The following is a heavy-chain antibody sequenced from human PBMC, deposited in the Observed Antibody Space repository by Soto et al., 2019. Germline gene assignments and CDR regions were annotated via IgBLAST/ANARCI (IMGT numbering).Heavy chain of an antibody. CDR3: ARAIAAQTGYFDY. V-gene: IGHV3-30-3*01. CDR1: GFTFSSYA. Sequence: QVQLVESGGGVVQPGRSLRLSCAASGFTFSSYAMHWVRQAPGKGLEWVAVISYDGSNKYYADSVKGRFTISRDNSKNTLYLQMKSLRAEDTAVYYCARAIAAQTGYFDYWGQGTLVTVSS. CDR2: ISYDGSNK. D-gene: IGHD6-13*01. J-gene: IGHJ4*02.